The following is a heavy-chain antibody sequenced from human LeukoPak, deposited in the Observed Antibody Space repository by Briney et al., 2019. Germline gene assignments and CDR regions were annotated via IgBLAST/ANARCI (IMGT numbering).Heavy chain of an antibody. D-gene: IGHD5-24*01. Sequence: QLQLQESGPGLVKPSETLSLTCTVSGGSISSTSYYWGWIRQPPGKGLEWIGSMYYSGSTYYNPSLKSRVTISVDTSKNQFSLRLSSVTAADTAVYYCSTQRWLRYYFDYWGQGTLVTVSS. V-gene: IGHV4-39*07. CDR3: STQRWLRYYFDY. J-gene: IGHJ4*02. CDR2: MYYSGST. CDR1: GGSISSTSYY.